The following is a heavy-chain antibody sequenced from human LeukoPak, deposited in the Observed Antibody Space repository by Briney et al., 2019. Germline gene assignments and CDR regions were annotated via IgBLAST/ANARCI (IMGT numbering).Heavy chain of an antibody. D-gene: IGHD1-26*01. CDR1: GFTLYDYG. Sequence: GGSLRLSCAASGFTLYDYGMSWVRQAPGKGLEWVSDINWNACRTGYPDSVKGRFTISRDNPKKSLYLQINSLRADDTALYYCARGGGGRYLVYWGQGTLVTVSA. J-gene: IGHJ4*02. CDR2: INWNACRT. CDR3: ARGGGGRYLVY. V-gene: IGHV3-20*04.